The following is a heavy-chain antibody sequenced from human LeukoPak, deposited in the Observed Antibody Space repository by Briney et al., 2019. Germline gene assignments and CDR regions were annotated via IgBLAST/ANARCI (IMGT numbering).Heavy chain of an antibody. D-gene: IGHD2-2*01. V-gene: IGHV3-23*01. CDR3: AKVSRFAVVPAAMLDY. J-gene: IGHJ4*02. CDR1: GFTFSSYA. CDR2: ISASGGST. Sequence: PGGSLRLSCAASGFTFSSYAMSWVRQAPGKGLEWVSDISASGGSTYYTDSVKGRFTISRDNSKNTLYLQMNSLRAEDTAVYYCAKVSRFAVVPAAMLDYWGQGIQVTVSS.